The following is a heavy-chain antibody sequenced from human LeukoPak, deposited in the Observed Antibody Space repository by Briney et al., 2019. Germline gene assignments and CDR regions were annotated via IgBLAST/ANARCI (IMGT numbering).Heavy chain of an antibody. CDR1: GFTFDEYG. CDR3: ARDSFSGSSLDY. J-gene: IGHJ4*02. V-gene: IGHV3-20*04. Sequence: GALRLSCAASGFTFDEYGMSWVRQAPGKGLEWVSSINWDGGSTAYADPVQGRFTISRDNAKNSLHLQMKSLRAEDTALYYCARDSFSGSSLDYWGQGTLVTVSS. D-gene: IGHD1-26*01. CDR2: INWDGGST.